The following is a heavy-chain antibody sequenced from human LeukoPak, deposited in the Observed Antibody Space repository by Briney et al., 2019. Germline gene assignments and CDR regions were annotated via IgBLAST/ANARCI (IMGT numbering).Heavy chain of an antibody. CDR1: GFTFSSYS. CDR3: ARGVIQLLDY. Sequence: GGSLRLSCAASGFTFSSYSMNWVRQAPGKGLEWVSSISSSSSYIYYADSAKGRFTVSRDNAKNSLYLQMNSLRAEDTAVYYCARGVIQLLDYWGQGTLVTVSS. V-gene: IGHV3-21*01. D-gene: IGHD5-18*01. CDR2: ISSSSSYI. J-gene: IGHJ4*02.